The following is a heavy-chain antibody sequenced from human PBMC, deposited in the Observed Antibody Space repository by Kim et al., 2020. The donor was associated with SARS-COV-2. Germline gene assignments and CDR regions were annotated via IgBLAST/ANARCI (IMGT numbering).Heavy chain of an antibody. D-gene: IGHD2-2*01. V-gene: IGHV4-4*07. CDR2: IYTSGST. CDR3: ARGEEGDIVVVPAARPRYYYYYGMDV. J-gene: IGHJ6*02. CDR1: GGSISSYY. Sequence: SETLSLTCTVSGGSISSYYWSWIRQPAGKGLEWIGRIYTSGSTNYNPSLKSRVTMSVDTSKNQFSLKLSSVTAADTAVYYCARGEEGDIVVVPAARPRYYYYYGMDVWGQGTTVTVSS.